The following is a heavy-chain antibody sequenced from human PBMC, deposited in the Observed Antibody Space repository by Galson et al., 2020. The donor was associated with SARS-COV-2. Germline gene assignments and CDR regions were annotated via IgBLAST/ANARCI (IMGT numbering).Heavy chain of an antibody. CDR2: IKSKTDGGTT. V-gene: IGHV3-15*01. CDR3: TTSGIAAAGYYYYGMDV. Sequence: GESLKISCAASGFTFSNAWMSWVRQAPGKGLEWVGRIKSKTDGGTTDYAAPVKGRFTISRDDSKNTLYLQMNSLKTEDTAVYYCTTSGIAAAGYYYYGMDVWGQGTTVTVSS. J-gene: IGHJ6*02. D-gene: IGHD6-13*01. CDR1: GFTFSNAW.